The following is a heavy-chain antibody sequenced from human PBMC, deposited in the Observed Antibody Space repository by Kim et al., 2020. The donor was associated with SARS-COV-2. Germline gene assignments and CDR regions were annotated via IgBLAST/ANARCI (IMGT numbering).Heavy chain of an antibody. V-gene: IGHV5-51*01. CDR2: IYPGDSDT. CDR3: ARHRRDDPDVHYWYFDL. D-gene: IGHD1-1*01. J-gene: IGHJ2*01. CDR1: GYSFTSYW. Sequence: GESLKISCKGSGYSFTSYWIGWVRQMPGKGLEWMGIIYPGDSDTRYSPSFQGQVTISADKSISTAYLQWSSLKASDTAMYYCARHRRDDPDVHYWYFDLWGRGTLVTVSS.